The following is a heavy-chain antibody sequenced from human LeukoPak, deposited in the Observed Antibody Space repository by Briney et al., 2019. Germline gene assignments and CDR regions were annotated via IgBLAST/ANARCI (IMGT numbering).Heavy chain of an antibody. V-gene: IGHV3-53*01. D-gene: IGHD6-19*01. Sequence: PGGSLRLSCAASGFTVSSDYMSWVRQAPGKGLDWVSVIYAGGNTYYPDSVKGRFAISRDSSKNTLHLQMNSLRAEDTAVYYCARGPGIAVANSVGWFNSWGQGTLVTVSS. J-gene: IGHJ5*01. CDR1: GFTVSSDY. CDR2: IYAGGNT. CDR3: ARGPGIAVANSVGWFNS.